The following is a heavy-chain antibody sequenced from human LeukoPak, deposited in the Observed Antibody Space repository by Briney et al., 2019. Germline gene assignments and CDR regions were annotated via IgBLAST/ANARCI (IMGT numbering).Heavy chain of an antibody. J-gene: IGHJ4*02. CDR1: GGSISSSSYY. D-gene: IGHD3-10*01. V-gene: IGHV4-39*02. CDR2: IYYSGST. Sequence: SETLSLTCTVSGGSISSSSYYWGWIRQPPGKGLEWIGSIYYSGSTYYNPSLKSRITISVDTSKNQFSLKLNSVTAADAAVFYCARDNSYGSGSYMDYWGQGTLVTVSS. CDR3: ARDNSYGSGSYMDY.